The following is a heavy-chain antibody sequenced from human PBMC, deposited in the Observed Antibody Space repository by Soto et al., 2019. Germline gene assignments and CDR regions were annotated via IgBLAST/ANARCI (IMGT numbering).Heavy chain of an antibody. CDR2: ISAYNGNT. CDR3: AKTFGYRYAIDY. Sequence: QVQLVQSGAEVKKPGASVKVSCKAYGYTFTSYGISWVRQAPGQGLEWMGWISAYNGNTNYAQKLQGRVTMTTDPSTSTAYMELRSLTSDDSAVYYCAKTFGYRYAIDYWGQGTLVTVSS. CDR1: GYTFTSYG. J-gene: IGHJ4*02. D-gene: IGHD5-18*01. V-gene: IGHV1-18*01.